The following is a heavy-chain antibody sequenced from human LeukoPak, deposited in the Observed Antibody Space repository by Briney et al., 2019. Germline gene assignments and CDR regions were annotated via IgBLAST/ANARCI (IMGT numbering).Heavy chain of an antibody. CDR2: INHSGST. D-gene: IGHD6-13*01. V-gene: IGHV4-34*01. Sequence: PSETLSLTCAVSGGSFSAYFWSWIRQPPGKGLEWIGEINHSGSTNYNPSLKSRVTISVDTSKNQFSLKLSSVTAADTAVYYCARVHSSSWYWERYYYYYMDVWGKGTTVTVSS. CDR1: GGSFSAYF. J-gene: IGHJ6*03. CDR3: ARVHSSSWYWERYYYYYMDV.